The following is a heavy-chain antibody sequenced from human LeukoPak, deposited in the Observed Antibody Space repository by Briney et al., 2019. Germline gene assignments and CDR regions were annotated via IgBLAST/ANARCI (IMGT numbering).Heavy chain of an antibody. CDR2: IYYSGST. Sequence: PSETLSLTCTVFGGSISSYYWTWIRQPPGKGLEWIGYIYYSGSTNYNPSLKSRVTISVDTSKNQFSLMLSSVTAADTAVYYCARAGAKYYYDTSGYYSTAFDIWGQGTMVTVSS. J-gene: IGHJ3*02. CDR1: GGSISSYY. D-gene: IGHD3-22*01. V-gene: IGHV4-59*01. CDR3: ARAGAKYYYDTSGYYSTAFDI.